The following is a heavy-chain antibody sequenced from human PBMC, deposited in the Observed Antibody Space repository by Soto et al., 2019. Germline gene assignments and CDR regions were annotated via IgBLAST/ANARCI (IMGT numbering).Heavy chain of an antibody. V-gene: IGHV1-8*01. Sequence: ASVKVACKASGYTCTIYDINWVLQATGQGLEWMGWMNPNSGNTGYAQKFQGRVTMTRNTSISTAYMELSSLRSEDTAVYYCAREVSGYETDAFDIWGQGTMVTVS. J-gene: IGHJ3*02. CDR1: GYTCTIYD. CDR3: AREVSGYETDAFDI. D-gene: IGHD5-12*01. CDR2: MNPNSGNT.